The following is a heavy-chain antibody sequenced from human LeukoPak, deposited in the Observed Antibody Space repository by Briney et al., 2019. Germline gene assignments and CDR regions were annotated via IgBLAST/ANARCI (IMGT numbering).Heavy chain of an antibody. D-gene: IGHD6-13*01. CDR1: GFTFDDYA. V-gene: IGHV3-9*01. Sequence: GRSLRLSCAASGFTFDDYAMHWVRQAPGKGLEWVSGISWNSGSIGYADSVKGRFTISRDNAKNSLYLQMNSLRAEDTALYYCAKDLNIAAAGIIDYWGQGTLVTVSS. CDR2: ISWNSGSI. CDR3: AKDLNIAAAGIIDY. J-gene: IGHJ4*02.